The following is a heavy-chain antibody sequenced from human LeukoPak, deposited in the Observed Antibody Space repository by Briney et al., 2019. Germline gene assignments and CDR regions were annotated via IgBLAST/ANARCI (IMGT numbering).Heavy chain of an antibody. CDR2: INPNSGGT. V-gene: IGHV1-2*02. CDR3: ARVARSGSYRKYYYYMDV. Sequence: ASVKVSCKTSGYTFTGYHLHWLRQAPGQGLEWMGWINPNSGGTNYAQKFQGRVTMTRDTSISTAYMELSRLRSDDTAVYYCARVARSGSYRKYYYYMDVWGKGTTVTVSS. J-gene: IGHJ6*03. D-gene: IGHD3-10*01. CDR1: GYTFTGYH.